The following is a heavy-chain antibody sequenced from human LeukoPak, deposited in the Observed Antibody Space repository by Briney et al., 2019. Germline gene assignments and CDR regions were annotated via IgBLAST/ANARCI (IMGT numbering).Heavy chain of an antibody. J-gene: IGHJ3*02. CDR3: AHSMRVVTANDAFDI. Sequence: SGPTLVKPTQTLTLACTFSGFSLSTSGVGVGWIRQPPGKALEWLALIYWDDDKRYSPSLKSRLTITKDTSKNQVVLTMTNMDPVDTATYYCAHSMRVVTANDAFDIWGQGTMVTVSS. D-gene: IGHD2-21*02. CDR1: GFSLSTSGVG. V-gene: IGHV2-5*02. CDR2: IYWDDDK.